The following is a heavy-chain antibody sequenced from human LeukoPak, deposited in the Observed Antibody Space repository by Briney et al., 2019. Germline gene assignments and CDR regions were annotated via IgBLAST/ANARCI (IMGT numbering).Heavy chain of an antibody. J-gene: IGHJ4*02. Sequence: ASVEVSCKASGYTFTGYYMHWVRQAPGQGLECMGWINPNSGGTNYAQKFQGRVAMTRDTSISTAYMELSRLRSDDTAVYYCARDLRPRGSGTYYCDYWGQGTLVTVSA. V-gene: IGHV1-2*02. CDR3: ARDLRPRGSGTYYCDY. D-gene: IGHD3-10*01. CDR1: GYTFTGYY. CDR2: INPNSGGT.